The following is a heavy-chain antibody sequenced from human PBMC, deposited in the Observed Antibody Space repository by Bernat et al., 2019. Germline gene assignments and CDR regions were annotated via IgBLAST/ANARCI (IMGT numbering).Heavy chain of an antibody. CDR3: ASTIPWGDCSSTNCLYFDY. J-gene: IGHJ4*02. Sequence: EVQLLESGGGLVQPGGSLRLSCAASGFTFSSYAMSWVRQAPGKGLEWVSAISGSGGSTYYADSVKGRFTISRDNSKNTLYLQMNSRRAEDTAVYYCASTIPWGDCSSTNCLYFDYWGQGTLVTVSS. CDR2: ISGSGGST. V-gene: IGHV3-23*01. CDR1: GFTFSSYA. D-gene: IGHD2-2*01.